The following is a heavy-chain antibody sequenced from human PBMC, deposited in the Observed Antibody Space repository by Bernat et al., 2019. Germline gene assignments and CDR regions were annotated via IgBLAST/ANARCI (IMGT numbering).Heavy chain of an antibody. V-gene: IGHV3-33*01. D-gene: IGHD6-13*01. Sequence: QVQLVESGGGVVQSGRSLSLSCAGSGFTFKNYGMHWVRQAPGKGLEWVAVIWYDGSKKYYADSVKGRFTISRDNSKNMLYLQMNSLRIEDTAVYYCAGDRRSRVYDFWGQGTLVTVSS. CDR1: GFTFKNYG. J-gene: IGHJ4*02. CDR3: AGDRRSRVYDF. CDR2: IWYDGSKK.